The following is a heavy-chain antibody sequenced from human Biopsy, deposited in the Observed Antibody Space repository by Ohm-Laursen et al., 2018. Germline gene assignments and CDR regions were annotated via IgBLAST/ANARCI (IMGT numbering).Heavy chain of an antibody. CDR1: GVTLSGYA. CDR2: ISSSSSYI. V-gene: IGHV3-21*01. CDR3: ARDVRPVTMIAEGDFDY. J-gene: IGHJ4*02. Sequence: GSLRLSCAASGVTLSGYAMNWVRQAPRQGLEWVSFISSSSSYIYYADSAKGRFTVSRDNARDSLYLQMNSLRAEDTAVYYCARDVRPVTMIAEGDFDYWGQGSLVTVS. D-gene: IGHD3-22*01.